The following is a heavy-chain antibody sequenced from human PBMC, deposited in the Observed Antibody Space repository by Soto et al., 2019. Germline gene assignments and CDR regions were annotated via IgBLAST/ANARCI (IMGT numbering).Heavy chain of an antibody. CDR3: ARDQSAYYDFWSGYLGSEFYYYGMDV. V-gene: IGHV4-4*07. J-gene: IGHJ6*02. CDR2: IYTSGST. D-gene: IGHD3-3*01. CDR1: GGCISSYY. Sequence: SETLSLTCTVSGGCISSYYWSWIRQPAGKGLEWVGRIYTSGSTNYNPSLKSRVTMSVDTSKNQFSLKLSSVTAADTAVYYCARDQSAYYDFWSGYLGSEFYYYGMDVWGQGTTVTVSS.